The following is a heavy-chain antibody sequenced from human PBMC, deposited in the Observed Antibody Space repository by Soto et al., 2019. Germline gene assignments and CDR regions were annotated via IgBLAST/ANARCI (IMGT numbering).Heavy chain of an antibody. CDR3: ANTFTPSGSKLHFDY. Sequence: PGGSLRLSCAASGFTFSSYWMHWVRQAPGKGLEWVSVMSGSGGSTYYADSVKGRFTISRDNSKNTLYLQMNSLRAEDTAVYYCANTFTPSGSKLHFDYWGQGTLVTVSS. CDR2: MSGSGGST. D-gene: IGHD3-22*01. J-gene: IGHJ4*02. CDR1: GFTFSSYW. V-gene: IGHV3-23*01.